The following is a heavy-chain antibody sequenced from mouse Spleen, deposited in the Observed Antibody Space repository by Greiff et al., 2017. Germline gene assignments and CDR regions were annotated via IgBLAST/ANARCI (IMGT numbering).Heavy chain of an antibody. CDR3: ARRPGAMDY. V-gene: IGHV1-63*01. Sequence: QVQLQQSGAELVRPGTSVKISCKASGYAFTNYWLGWVKQRPGHGLEWIGDIYPGSGNTYYNEKFKGKATLTADKSSSTAYMQLSSLTSEDSAVYFCARRPGAMDYWGQGTSVTVSS. CDR1: GYAFTNYW. CDR2: IYPGSGNT. J-gene: IGHJ4*01.